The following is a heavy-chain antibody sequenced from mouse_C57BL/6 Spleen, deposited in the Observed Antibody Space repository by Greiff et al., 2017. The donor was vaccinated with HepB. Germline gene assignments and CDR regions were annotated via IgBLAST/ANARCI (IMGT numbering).Heavy chain of an antibody. J-gene: IGHJ2*01. D-gene: IGHD1-2*01. CDR2: IHTNSGST. Sequence: VQLVESGAELVKPGASVKLSCKASGYTFTSYWMHWVKQRPEQGLEWIGMIHTNSGSTNYKEKVKSKATLTVDKSYITAYMQLSSLTSEDSAVYYCANALPDYWGQGTTLTVSS. CDR1: GYTFTSYW. V-gene: IGHV1-64*01. CDR3: ANALPDY.